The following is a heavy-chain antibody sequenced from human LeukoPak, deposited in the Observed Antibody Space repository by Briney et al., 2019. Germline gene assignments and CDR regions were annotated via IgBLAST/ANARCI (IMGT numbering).Heavy chain of an antibody. D-gene: IGHD6-19*01. Sequence: SETLSLTCIVSGASISRSSYFWGWIRQPPGKGLEWIGIINYSGSTYYNPSLESRVTISVDTSKDQFSLKLSSVTAADTAVYYCARRKVGWREGLVHDYWGQGTLVTVSS. J-gene: IGHJ4*02. CDR2: INYSGST. V-gene: IGHV4-39*07. CDR3: ARRKVGWREGLVHDY. CDR1: GASISRSSYF.